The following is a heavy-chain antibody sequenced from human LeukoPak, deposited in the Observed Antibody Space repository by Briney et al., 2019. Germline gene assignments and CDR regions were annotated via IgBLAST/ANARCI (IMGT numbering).Heavy chain of an antibody. J-gene: IGHJ4*02. Sequence: ASVKVSCKASGYTFTGYYMLWVRQAPGQGLEWMGWINPNSGGTNYAQKFQGRVTMTRDTSISTAYMELSRLRSDDTAVYYCARDSPRCSSTSCLMNEFDYWGQGTLVTVSS. CDR1: GYTFTGYY. CDR3: ARDSPRCSSTSCLMNEFDY. D-gene: IGHD2-2*01. V-gene: IGHV1-2*02. CDR2: INPNSGGT.